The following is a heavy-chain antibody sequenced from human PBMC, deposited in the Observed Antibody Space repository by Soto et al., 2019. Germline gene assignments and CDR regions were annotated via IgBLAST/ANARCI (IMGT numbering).Heavy chain of an antibody. CDR2: IIPIFGTA. CDR1: GGTFSSYA. CDR3: ARAYCSGGSCYSEGWFDP. J-gene: IGHJ5*02. Sequence: QVQLVQSGAEVKKPGSSVKVSCKASGGTFSSYAISWVRQAPGQGLEWMGGIIPIFGTANHAQKFQGRVTITADESTSTAYMELSSLRSEDTAVYYCARAYCSGGSCYSEGWFDPWGQGTLVTVSS. D-gene: IGHD2-15*01. V-gene: IGHV1-69*01.